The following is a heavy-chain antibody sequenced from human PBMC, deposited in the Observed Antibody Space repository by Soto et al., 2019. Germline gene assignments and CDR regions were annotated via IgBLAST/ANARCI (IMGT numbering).Heavy chain of an antibody. V-gene: IGHV3-53*04. D-gene: IGHD3-10*01. J-gene: IGHJ6*02. Sequence: EVQVVESGGGLVQPGGSLRLSCAASGFSVKSNYMSWVRQAPGKGLEWVSVIYSGGSTYYADSVKGRFTISRDLSXXTVHLQMDSLSAEDTAVYYCARLIYDSGKYCGMDVWGQGTTVIVSS. CDR1: GFSVKSNY. CDR3: ARLIYDSGKYCGMDV. CDR2: IYSGGST.